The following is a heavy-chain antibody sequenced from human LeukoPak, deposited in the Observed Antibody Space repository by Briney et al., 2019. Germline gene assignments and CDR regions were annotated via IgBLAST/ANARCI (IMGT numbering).Heavy chain of an antibody. D-gene: IGHD6-19*01. CDR1: GGTFSSYA. V-gene: IGHV1-69*13. CDR3: ARGYSSGPIPIRYYYGMDV. Sequence: SLKLSCKASGGTFSSYAISWVRQAPGQGLEWMGGIIPIFGTANYAQKFQGRVTITADESTSTAYMELSSLRSEDTAVYYCARGYSSGPIPIRYYYGMDVWGQGTTVTVSS. J-gene: IGHJ6*02. CDR2: IIPIFGTA.